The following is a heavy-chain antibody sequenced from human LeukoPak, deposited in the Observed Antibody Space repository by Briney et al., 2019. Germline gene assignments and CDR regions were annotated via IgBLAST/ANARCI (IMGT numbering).Heavy chain of an antibody. CDR1: GFTFSSYA. V-gene: IGHV3-64D*06. CDR2: ISSNGGSI. D-gene: IGHD2-15*01. J-gene: IGHJ4*02. CDR3: VRASPCSGGSCYWGWDFDY. Sequence: GGSLRLSCSASGFTFSSYAMHWVRQAPGKGLEYVSAISSNGGSIYYADSVKGRFTISRDNSKNTLYLQMSSLRAEDTVVYYCVRASPCSGGSCYWGWDFDYWGQGTLVTVSS.